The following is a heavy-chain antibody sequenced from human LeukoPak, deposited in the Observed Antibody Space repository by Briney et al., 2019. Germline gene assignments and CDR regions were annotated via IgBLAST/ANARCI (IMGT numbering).Heavy chain of an antibody. J-gene: IGHJ4*02. CDR1: GGSISSGGYY. V-gene: IGHV4-31*03. CDR3: ARSYDSSGYYGRFFDY. Sequence: SETLSLTCTVSGGSISSGGYYWSWIRQHPGKGLEWIGYIYYSGSTYYNPSLKSRVTISVDTSKNQFSLKLSSVTAADTAVYYCARSYDSSGYYGRFFDYWGLGTLVTVSS. D-gene: IGHD3-22*01. CDR2: IYYSGST.